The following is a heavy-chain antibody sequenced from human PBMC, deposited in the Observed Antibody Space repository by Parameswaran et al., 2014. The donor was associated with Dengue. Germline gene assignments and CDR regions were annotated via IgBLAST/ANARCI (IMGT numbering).Heavy chain of an antibody. V-gene: IGHV4-61*07. J-gene: IGHJ6*02. D-gene: IGHD4-23*01. CDR3: ASQLGGPTVVTPGKTYGMDV. CDR2: IYYSGST. Sequence: RWIRQPPGKGLEWIGYIYYSGSTNYNPSLKSRVTISVDTSKNQFSLKLSSVTAADTAVYYCASQLGGPTVVTPGKTYGMDVWGQGTTVTVSS.